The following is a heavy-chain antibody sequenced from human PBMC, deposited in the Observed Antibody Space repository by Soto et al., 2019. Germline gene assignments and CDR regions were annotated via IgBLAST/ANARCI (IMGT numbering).Heavy chain of an antibody. V-gene: IGHV4-31*03. CDR2: TYYSGNT. J-gene: IGHJ4*02. CDR3: TKGENWNWYFFDC. CDR1: GGSISGGGCY. Sequence: LSLTCSVSGGSISGGGCYWSWIRQYPGKGLEWIGCTYYSGNTYYNPSLKSRLTISVDTSKNQFSLKLTSVTAADTAVYYCTKGENWNWYFFDCWGQGTLVTVSS. D-gene: IGHD1-7*01.